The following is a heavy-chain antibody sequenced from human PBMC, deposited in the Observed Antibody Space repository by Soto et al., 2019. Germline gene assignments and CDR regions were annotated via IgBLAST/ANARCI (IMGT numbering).Heavy chain of an antibody. J-gene: IGHJ4*02. CDR3: ARHGRSWPIFDY. Sequence: QVQLQESGPGLVKPSETLSLTCTVSGGSIGNSYWSWIRQSPGKGLEWIGYIYYSGSSNYNPSLKSGVSISVDTSKNPFSVKLSSVTAADTAVYYCARHGRSWPIFDYWGQGTLVVVSS. V-gene: IGHV4-59*08. CDR2: IYYSGSS. CDR1: GGSIGNSY. D-gene: IGHD6-13*01.